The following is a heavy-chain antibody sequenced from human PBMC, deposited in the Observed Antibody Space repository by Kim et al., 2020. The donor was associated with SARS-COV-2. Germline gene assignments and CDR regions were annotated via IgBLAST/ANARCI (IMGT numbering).Heavy chain of an antibody. D-gene: IGHD3-10*01. CDR2: IYYSGST. CDR3: AGGYYYGSGSYPTNPLDY. CDR1: GGSISSYY. Sequence: SETLSLTCIVSGGSISSYYWSWIRQPPGKGLEWIGYIYYSGSTNYNPSLKSRVTISVDTSKNHFSLKLSSVTAADTAVYYCAGGYYYGSGSYPTNPLDYWGQGTLVTVSS. V-gene: IGHV4-59*01. J-gene: IGHJ4*02.